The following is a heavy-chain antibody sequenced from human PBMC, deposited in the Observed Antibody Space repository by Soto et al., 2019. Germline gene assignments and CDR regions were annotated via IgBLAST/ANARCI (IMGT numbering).Heavy chain of an antibody. J-gene: IGHJ4*02. CDR1: RFIFSNSA. D-gene: IGHD3-3*01. V-gene: IGHV3-33*01. CDR3: TSGGRFLEWLQEPFHY. Sequence: GGSLRLSCAASRFIFSNSAMHWVRQAPGKGLEWVAVISYDGTKKYYADSVKGRFTISRDNSRNTLYLYMNSLRAEDTAVYYCTSGGRFLEWLQEPFHYWGQGTLVTVSS. CDR2: ISYDGTKK.